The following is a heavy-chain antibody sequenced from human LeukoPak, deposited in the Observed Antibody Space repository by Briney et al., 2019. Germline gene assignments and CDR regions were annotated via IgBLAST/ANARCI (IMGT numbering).Heavy chain of an antibody. J-gene: IGHJ3*02. V-gene: IGHV3-30-3*01. CDR3: ANRYSITMVAFDI. CDR2: ISYDGSNK. Sequence: GGSLRLSCAASGFTFSSYAMHWVRQAPGKGLEWVAVISYDGSNKYYADSVKGRFTISRDNSKNTLYLQMNSLRAEDTAVYYCANRYSITMVAFDIWGQGTMVTVSS. D-gene: IGHD3-10*01. CDR1: GFTFSSYA.